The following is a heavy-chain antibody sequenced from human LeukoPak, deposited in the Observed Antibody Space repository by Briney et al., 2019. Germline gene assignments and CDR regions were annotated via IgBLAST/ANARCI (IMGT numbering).Heavy chain of an antibody. Sequence: GGSLRLSCAASGFTFSSYSMNWVRQAPGKGLEWVSAISGSGGSTYYADSVKGRFTISRDNSKNTLYLQMNSLRAEDTAVYYCASTREYSSGWYLWGYYFDYWGQGTLVTVSS. D-gene: IGHD6-19*01. CDR1: GFTFSSYS. CDR2: ISGSGGST. V-gene: IGHV3-23*01. CDR3: ASTREYSSGWYLWGYYFDY. J-gene: IGHJ4*02.